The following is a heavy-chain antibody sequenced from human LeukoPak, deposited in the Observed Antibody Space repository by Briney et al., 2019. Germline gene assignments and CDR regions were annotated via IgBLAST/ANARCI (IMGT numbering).Heavy chain of an antibody. CDR2: IYPSGTT. J-gene: IGHJ4*02. CDR1: GGSISSSGYS. D-gene: IGHD2-2*01. Sequence: PSETLSLTCAVSGGSISSSGYSWSWIRQPPGKGLEWIGYIYPSGTTYYNPSLKSRVTISADRSKNQFSLELRSVTAADTAVYYCVRGGPGCSTNTCYGARFDDWGQGTLVTVSS. V-gene: IGHV4-30-2*01. CDR3: VRGGPGCSTNTCYGARFDD.